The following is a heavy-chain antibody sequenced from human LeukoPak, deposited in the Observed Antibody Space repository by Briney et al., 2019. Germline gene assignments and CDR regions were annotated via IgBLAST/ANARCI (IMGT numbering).Heavy chain of an antibody. V-gene: IGHV3-48*02. D-gene: IGHD3-22*01. Sequence: GGSLRLSCVVSGFTFSTYSMIWVRQAPGKGLEWVSHISGSSSNIYYADSVKGRFTISRDNAKKSVYLQMNSLRDEDTAVYYCARSVGSYYGDLWGQGTLVTVSS. CDR2: ISGSSSNI. J-gene: IGHJ5*02. CDR1: GFTFSTYS. CDR3: ARSVGSYYGDL.